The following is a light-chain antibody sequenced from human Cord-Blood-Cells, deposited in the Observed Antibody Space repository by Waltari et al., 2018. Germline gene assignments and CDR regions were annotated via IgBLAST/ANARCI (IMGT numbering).Light chain of an antibody. CDR1: SSSTGMNT. J-gene: IGLJ3*02. V-gene: IGLV1-44*01. CDR3: AAWDDSLNGWV. CDR2: STN. Sequence: QSVLPQPPPASGTPGQRVTISCSGSSSSTGMNTVTSSQQLPGTAPKLLIYSTNQRPSGVPDRFSGSKSGTSASLAISGLQSEDEADYYCAAWDDSLNGWVFGGGTKLTVL.